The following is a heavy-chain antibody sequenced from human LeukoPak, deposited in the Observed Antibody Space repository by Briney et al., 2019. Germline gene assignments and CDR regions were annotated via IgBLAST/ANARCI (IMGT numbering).Heavy chain of an antibody. D-gene: IGHD3-3*01. Sequence: ASVKVSCKASGYTFTGYYMHWVRQAPGQGLEWMGWINPNSGGTNYAQTFQGRVTMTRDTSISTAYVELSRLRSDDTAVYYCASGGTIFGVVSHFDYWGQGTLVTVSS. CDR3: ASGGTIFGVVSHFDY. V-gene: IGHV1-2*02. CDR1: GYTFTGYY. CDR2: INPNSGGT. J-gene: IGHJ4*02.